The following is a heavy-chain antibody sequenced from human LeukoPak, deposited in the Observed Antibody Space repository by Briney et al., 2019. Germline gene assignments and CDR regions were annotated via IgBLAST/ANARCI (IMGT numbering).Heavy chain of an antibody. Sequence: APVKGSFQASDCPFTRYYMHWVRAAPGQRLGWMGWINPNSDGTNYAQKFQGRVTMTRDTSISTAYMELSRLKSDDTAVYYCARVRPYSSGWNFDYWGQGTLLTVSS. CDR3: ARVRPYSSGWNFDY. D-gene: IGHD6-19*01. J-gene: IGHJ4*02. V-gene: IGHV1-2*02. CDR1: DCPFTRYY. CDR2: INPNSDGT.